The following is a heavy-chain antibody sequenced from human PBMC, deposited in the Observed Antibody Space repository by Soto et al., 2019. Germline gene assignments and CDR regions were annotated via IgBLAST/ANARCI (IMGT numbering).Heavy chain of an antibody. D-gene: IGHD2-15*01. Sequence: ASVKVSCKASGYTFTGYYMHWVRRAPGQGLEWMGWINPNSGGTNYAQKFQGRVTMTRDTSISTAYMELSRLRSDDTAVYYCARAPELTGYCSGGSCSPGYWFDPWGQGTLVTVSS. CDR3: ARAPELTGYCSGGSCSPGYWFDP. CDR1: GYTFTGYY. V-gene: IGHV1-2*02. J-gene: IGHJ5*02. CDR2: INPNSGGT.